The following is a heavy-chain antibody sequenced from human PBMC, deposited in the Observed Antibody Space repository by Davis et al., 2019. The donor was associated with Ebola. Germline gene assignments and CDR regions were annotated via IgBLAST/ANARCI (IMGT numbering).Heavy chain of an antibody. J-gene: IGHJ3*02. Sequence: MPSETLSLTCTVSGGSISSSSYYWGWIRQPPGKGLEWIGEINHSGSTNYNPSLKSRVTISIDTSKNQFSLKLSSVTAADTAVYYCARGRNFWSGSRYAFDIWGQGTMVTVSS. D-gene: IGHD3-3*01. CDR2: INHSGST. V-gene: IGHV4-39*07. CDR1: GGSISSSSYY. CDR3: ARGRNFWSGSRYAFDI.